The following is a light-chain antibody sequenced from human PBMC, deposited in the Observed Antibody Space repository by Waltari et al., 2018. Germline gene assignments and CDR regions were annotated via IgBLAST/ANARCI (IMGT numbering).Light chain of an antibody. J-gene: IGLJ2*01. Sequence: QSALTQPASVSGSPGQSITISCTGTSSDVGGYNYVSWYQHHPARAPKLMIFDVSNRPSGVSNRVSGSKSGNTASLTISGLQAEDEADYYCSSFTTSSTVVFGGGTKLTVL. CDR2: DVS. CDR3: SSFTTSSTVV. CDR1: SSDVGGYNY. V-gene: IGLV2-14*03.